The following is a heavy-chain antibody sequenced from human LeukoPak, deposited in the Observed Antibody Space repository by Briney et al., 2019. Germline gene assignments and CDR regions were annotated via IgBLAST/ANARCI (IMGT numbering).Heavy chain of an antibody. D-gene: IGHD5-18*01. CDR2: INPNSGAT. CDR3: ARDEGLAYGYSYEY. CDR1: GYTFTGYY. J-gene: IGHJ4*02. V-gene: IGHV1-2*02. Sequence: GASVKVSCKASGYTFTGYYMHWVRQAPGQGLEWMGWINPNSGATNYAQKFQGRVTMTRDTSISTAYMELNRLRSDDTAVYYCARDEGLAYGYSYEYWGQGTLVTVSS.